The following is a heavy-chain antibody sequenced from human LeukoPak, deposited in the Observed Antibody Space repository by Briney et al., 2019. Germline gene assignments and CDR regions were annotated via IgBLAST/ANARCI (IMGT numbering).Heavy chain of an antibody. CDR1: GYTFTGYY. CDR2: INPNSGGT. V-gene: IGHV1-2*02. CDR3: ARVSAAKGCVDY. J-gene: IGHJ4*02. Sequence: ASVKVSCKASGYTFTGYYMHWVRQAPGQGLEWMGWINPNSGGTNYAQKFQGRVTMTRDTSISTAYMELSRLRSDDTAVYYCARVSAAKGCVDYWGQGTLVTVSS. D-gene: IGHD6-13*01.